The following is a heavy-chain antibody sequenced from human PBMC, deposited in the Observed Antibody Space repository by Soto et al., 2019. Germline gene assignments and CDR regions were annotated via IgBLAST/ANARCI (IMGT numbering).Heavy chain of an antibody. CDR2: ISDSGAST. D-gene: IGHD7-27*01. J-gene: IGHJ4*02. Sequence: GGSLRLSCAASGFTFSNYAMSWVRQAPGKGLQWVSTISDSGASTYYGDSVKGRFTLSRDNSENTLFLQMDSLRAEDTAVYYCAKGDLLTGVAHFDYWGQGTLVTVSS. V-gene: IGHV3-23*01. CDR3: AKGDLLTGVAHFDY. CDR1: GFTFSNYA.